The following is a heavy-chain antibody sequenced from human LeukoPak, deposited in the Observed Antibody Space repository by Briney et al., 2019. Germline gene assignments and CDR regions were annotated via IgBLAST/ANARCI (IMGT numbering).Heavy chain of an antibody. CDR1: GFTFDDYG. CDR2: INWNGGST. J-gene: IGHJ4*02. D-gene: IGHD6-19*01. CDR3: ARDRPQSPIAVAGDLDY. V-gene: IGHV3-20*04. Sequence: GGSLRLSCAASGFTFDDYGMSWVRQAPGKGLEWVSGINWNGGSTGYADSVKGRFTISRENAKNSLYLRMNSLRAEDTALYYCARDRPQSPIAVAGDLDYWGQGTLVTVSS.